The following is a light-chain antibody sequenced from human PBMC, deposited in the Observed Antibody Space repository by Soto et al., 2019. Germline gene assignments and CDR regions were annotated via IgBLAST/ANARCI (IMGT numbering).Light chain of an antibody. V-gene: IGLV2-14*01. CDR1: SGDVGAYNY. CDR2: DVS. J-gene: IGLJ1*01. Sequence: HSALTQPASVSGSPGQSITISCTGTSGDVGAYNYVSWYQQHPGKAPRLMIYDVSNRPSGASNRFSGSKSGNTASLTISGLQAEDEADYYCSSFTNTYYYVFGNGTKVTVL. CDR3: SSFTNTYYYV.